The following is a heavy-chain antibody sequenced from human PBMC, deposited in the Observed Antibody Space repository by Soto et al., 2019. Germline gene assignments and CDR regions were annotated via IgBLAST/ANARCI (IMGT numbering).Heavy chain of an antibody. CDR3: ARVMGLYCSGGSCYQGAVDY. CDR1: GFTFSSYW. V-gene: IGHV3-7*01. D-gene: IGHD2-15*01. J-gene: IGHJ4*02. Sequence: GGSLRLSCAASGFTFSSYWMSWVRQAPGKGLEWVANIKQDGSEKYYVDSVKGRFTISRDNAKNSLYLQMNSLRAEDTAVYYCARVMGLYCSGGSCYQGAVDYWGQGTLVTVSS. CDR2: IKQDGSEK.